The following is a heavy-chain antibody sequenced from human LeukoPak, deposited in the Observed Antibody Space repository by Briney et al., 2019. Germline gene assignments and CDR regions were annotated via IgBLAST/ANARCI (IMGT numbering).Heavy chain of an antibody. CDR1: GFTFSSHG. V-gene: IGHV3-30*18. J-gene: IGHJ1*01. CDR3: AKDGGPGIAAAGFSTH. Sequence: GGSLRLSCAASGFTFSSHGMQWVRQAPGKGLEWVAVISYDGSAKIYADSVKGRFTISRDNSKNTLYLQMNSLRAEDTAVYYCAKDGGPGIAAAGFSTHWGQGTLVTVSS. D-gene: IGHD6-13*01. CDR2: ISYDGSAK.